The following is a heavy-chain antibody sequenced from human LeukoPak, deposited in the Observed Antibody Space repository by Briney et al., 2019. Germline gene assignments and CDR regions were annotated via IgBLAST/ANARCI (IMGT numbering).Heavy chain of an antibody. J-gene: IGHJ1*01. D-gene: IGHD2-15*01. Sequence: SETLSLTCAVYGGSFSGYYWSWIRQPPGKGLEWIGEINHSGSTNYNPSLKSRVTISVDTSKNQFSLRLSSVTAADTAVYYCARVGGLSYCSGGSCRKYFQHWGQGTLVTVSS. CDR3: ARVGGLSYCSGGSCRKYFQH. CDR1: GGSFSGYY. V-gene: IGHV4-34*01. CDR2: INHSGST.